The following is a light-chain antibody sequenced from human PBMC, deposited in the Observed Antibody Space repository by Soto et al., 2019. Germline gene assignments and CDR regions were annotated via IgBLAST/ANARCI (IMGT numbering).Light chain of an antibody. CDR1: HIISSY. Sequence: DIQMTQSPSSLSASVGDRVTITCRASHIISSYFNWYQQKPGKAPKLLIYATSSLQSGVPSRFSGSGSGTDFTLTISSLHPEDFATYYCQQTYSTPWTFGQGTKVEVK. CDR3: QQTYSTPWT. CDR2: ATS. V-gene: IGKV1-39*01. J-gene: IGKJ1*01.